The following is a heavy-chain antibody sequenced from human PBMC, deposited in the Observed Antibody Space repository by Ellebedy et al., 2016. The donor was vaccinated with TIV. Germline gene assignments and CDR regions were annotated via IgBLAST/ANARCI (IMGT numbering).Heavy chain of an antibody. CDR1: GGSINSYY. V-gene: IGHV4-59*12. CDR2: IYYSGST. CDR3: ARDEPDYGAHIPAY. J-gene: IGHJ4*02. Sequence: SETLSLXCTVSGGSINSYYWSWIRQPPGKGLEWVGYIYYSGSTNYNPSLKSRVTISVDTSKNQFSLKLSSVTAADTAVYYCARDEPDYGAHIPAYWGQGTLVTVSS. D-gene: IGHD4-17*01.